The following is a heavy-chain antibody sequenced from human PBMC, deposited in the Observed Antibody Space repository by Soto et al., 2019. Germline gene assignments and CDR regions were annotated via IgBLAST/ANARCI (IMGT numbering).Heavy chain of an antibody. CDR2: IWYDGSNE. CDR3: ARGSMITLGGVLDYYGMGV. CDR1: GFTFNRNG. V-gene: IGHV3-33*01. Sequence: QEQLVESGGGVVQPGRSLRLSCAASGFTFNRNGMHWVRQAPGKGLEWVAVIWYDGSNEYYADSVKGRFTISRDNSKNTLYLQMNSLGVEDTAVYYCARGSMITLGGVLDYYGMGVWGQGTTVTVSS. D-gene: IGHD3-16*01. J-gene: IGHJ6*02.